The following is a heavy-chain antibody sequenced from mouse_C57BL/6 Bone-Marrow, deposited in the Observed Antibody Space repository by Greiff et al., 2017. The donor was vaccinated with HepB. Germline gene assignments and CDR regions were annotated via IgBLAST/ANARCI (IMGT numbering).Heavy chain of an antibody. Sequence: EVQRVESGPGLVKPSQSLSLTCSVTGYSITSGYYWNWIRQFPGNKLEWMGYISYDGSNNYNPSLKNRISITRDTSKNQFFLKLNSVTTEDTATYYCARGGIYYGSSIDYWGQGTTLTVSS. V-gene: IGHV3-6*01. J-gene: IGHJ2*01. CDR1: GYSITSGYY. CDR2: ISYDGSN. CDR3: ARGGIYYGSSIDY. D-gene: IGHD1-1*01.